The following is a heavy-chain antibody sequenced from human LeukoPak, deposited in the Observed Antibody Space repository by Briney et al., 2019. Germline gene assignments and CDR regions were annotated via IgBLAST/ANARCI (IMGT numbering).Heavy chain of an antibody. D-gene: IGHD6-19*01. CDR3: ARDFTSSGWYADY. CDR2: IYHSGST. Sequence: SETLSLTCAVSGGSISSSNWWSWVRQPPGKGLEWIGEIYHSGSTNYNPSLKSRVTISVDTSKNQFSLKLSSVTAADTAVYYCARDFTSSGWYADYWGQGTLVTVSS. V-gene: IGHV4-4*02. CDR1: GGSISSSNW. J-gene: IGHJ4*02.